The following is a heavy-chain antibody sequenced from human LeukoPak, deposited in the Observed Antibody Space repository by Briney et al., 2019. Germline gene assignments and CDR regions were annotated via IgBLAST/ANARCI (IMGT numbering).Heavy chain of an antibody. CDR1: GFTFSSYS. V-gene: IGHV3-21*01. J-gene: IGHJ3*02. CDR2: ISSSSSYI. Sequence: SGGSLRLSCAASGFTFSSYSMNWVRQAPGKGLEWVSSISSSSSYIYYADSVKGRFTISRDNTKNSLYLQMNSLRAEDTAVYYCARDRRRAAFDIWGQGTIVTVSS. CDR3: ARDRRRAAFDI.